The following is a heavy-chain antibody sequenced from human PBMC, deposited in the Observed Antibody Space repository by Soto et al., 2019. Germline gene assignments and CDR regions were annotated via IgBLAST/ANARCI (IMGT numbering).Heavy chain of an antibody. Sequence: PGGSLRLSCAASGFTFSDYYMSWIRQAPGKGLEWVSYISSSSSYTNYADSVKGRFTISRDNAKNSLYLQMNSLRAEDTAVYYCAKDRRAGGNSAFYFDFWGQGAQVTVSS. CDR2: ISSSSSYT. V-gene: IGHV3-11*06. J-gene: IGHJ4*02. CDR1: GFTFSDYY. CDR3: AKDRRAGGNSAFYFDF. D-gene: IGHD3-16*01.